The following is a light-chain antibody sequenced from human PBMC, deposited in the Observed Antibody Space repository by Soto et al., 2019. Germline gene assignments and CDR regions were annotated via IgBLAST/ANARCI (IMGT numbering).Light chain of an antibody. V-gene: IGLV2-14*03. J-gene: IGLJ1*01. CDR1: SSDVGGYNY. CDR2: DVS. Sequence: QSALTQPASVSGSPGQSITISCTGASSDVGGYNYVSWYQQYPGKAPKLMIFDVSNRPSGVSNRFSGSKSGNTASLTISGLQAEDEADYYCSSYARSGTYVFGSGTKVTVL. CDR3: SSYARSGTYV.